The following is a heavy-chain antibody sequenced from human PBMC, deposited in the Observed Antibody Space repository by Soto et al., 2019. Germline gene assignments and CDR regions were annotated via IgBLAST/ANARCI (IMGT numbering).Heavy chain of an antibody. CDR3: ARDSRSSYGYYYYMDV. Sequence: SETLSLTCTVSGGSISSYYWSWIRQPPGKGLEWIGYIYYSGSTNYNPSLKSRVTISVDTSKNQFSLKLSSVTAADTAVYYCARDSRSSYGYYYYMDVWGKGTTVTVSS. D-gene: IGHD5-18*01. CDR1: GGSISSYY. V-gene: IGHV4-59*01. J-gene: IGHJ6*03. CDR2: IYYSGST.